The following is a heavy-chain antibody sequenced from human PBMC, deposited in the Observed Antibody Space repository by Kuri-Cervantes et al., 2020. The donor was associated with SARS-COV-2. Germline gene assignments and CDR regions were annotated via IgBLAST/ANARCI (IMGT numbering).Heavy chain of an antibody. D-gene: IGHD5-24*01. V-gene: IGHV4-34*01. J-gene: IGHJ4*02. CDR1: GGSVSSGSFY. CDR3: ARGARPGGEEMATIVHFDY. Sequence: SQTLSLTCAVSGGSVSSGSFYWNWIRQPPGKGLEWIGEINHSGSTNYNPSLKSRVTISVDTSKNQFSLKLSSVTAADTAVYYCARGARPGGEEMATIVHFDYWGQGTLVTVSS. CDR2: INHSGST.